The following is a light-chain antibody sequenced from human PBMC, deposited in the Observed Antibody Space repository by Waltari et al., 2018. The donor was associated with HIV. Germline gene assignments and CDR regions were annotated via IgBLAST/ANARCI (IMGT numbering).Light chain of an antibody. Sequence: IVMTQSPATLSVSPGERVTLSCRASQSIYNSLAWYQQKTGQAPRLLIYRASVSATDTPPRFSGSGSGTEFTLTISSLQSEDSALYSCQQYYKWFRTFGQGTKVEV. CDR3: QQYYKWFRT. V-gene: IGKV3-15*01. CDR2: RAS. CDR1: QSIYNS. J-gene: IGKJ1*01.